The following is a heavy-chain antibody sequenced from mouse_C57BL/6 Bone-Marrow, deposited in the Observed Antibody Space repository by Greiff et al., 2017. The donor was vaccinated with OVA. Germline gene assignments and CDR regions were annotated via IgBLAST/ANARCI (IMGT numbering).Heavy chain of an antibody. D-gene: IGHD1-2*01. CDR3: ARRGTTAPFAY. Sequence: QVHVKQPGAELVRPGTSVKLSCKASGYTFTSYWMHWVKQRPGQGLEWIGVIDPSDSYTNYNQKFKGKATLTVDTSSSTAYMQLSSLTSEDSAVYYCARRGTTAPFAYWGQGTLVTVSA. CDR1: GYTFTSYW. CDR2: IDPSDSYT. V-gene: IGHV1-59*01. J-gene: IGHJ3*01.